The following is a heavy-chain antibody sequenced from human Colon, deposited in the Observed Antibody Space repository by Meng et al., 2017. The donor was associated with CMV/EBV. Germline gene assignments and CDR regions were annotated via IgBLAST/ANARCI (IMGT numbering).Heavy chain of an antibody. CDR1: GCTVSRND. CDR2: IYSGDDT. V-gene: IGHV3-66*02. D-gene: IGHD3-16*01. J-gene: IGHJ2*01. Sequence: GCTVSRNDKNWVRQARGKGLEWVSGIYSGDDTQYADAVRGRFTISRDNSKNTRYLQMNSLRPEDTAVYYCASFKQQYVGGTFWYFDLWGRGTLVTVSS. CDR3: ASFKQQYVGGTFWYFDL.